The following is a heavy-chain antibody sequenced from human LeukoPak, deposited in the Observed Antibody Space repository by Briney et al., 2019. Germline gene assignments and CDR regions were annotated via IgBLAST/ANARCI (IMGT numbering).Heavy chain of an antibody. CDR2: ISSDGSIK. D-gene: IGHD3-3*01. Sequence: GGSLRLSCTASKFTFSHYGMQWVRQAPGKGLEWVAVISSDGSIKVYADSVRGRFTLSRDNSINTVDLQMNSLRAEDTAVYYCVKEYHSRGFGAYFDYWGQGTLVTVSS. V-gene: IGHV3-30*18. CDR3: VKEYHSRGFGAYFDY. CDR1: KFTFSHYG. J-gene: IGHJ4*02.